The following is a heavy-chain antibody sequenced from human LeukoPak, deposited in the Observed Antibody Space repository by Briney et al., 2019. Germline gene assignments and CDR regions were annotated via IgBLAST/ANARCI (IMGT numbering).Heavy chain of an antibody. Sequence: SETLSFTCTVSGGSISTYYWSWIRQPPGKGLEWIGYIYYSGSTNYNPSLKNRVTLSIDTSKNQFSLKLSSVTAADTAVYYCARGNNLLDPWGQGTLVTVSS. CDR3: ARGNNLLDP. J-gene: IGHJ5*02. CDR2: IYYSGST. CDR1: GGSISTYY. D-gene: IGHD1/OR15-1a*01. V-gene: IGHV4-59*01.